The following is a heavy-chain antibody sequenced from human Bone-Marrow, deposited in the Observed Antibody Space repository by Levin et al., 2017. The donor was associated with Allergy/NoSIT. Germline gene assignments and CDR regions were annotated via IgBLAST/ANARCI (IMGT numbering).Heavy chain of an antibody. D-gene: IGHD3-3*02. V-gene: IGHV1-18*01. CDR2: INTHSGNT. J-gene: IGHJ4*02. CDR1: GYNFVDPG. CDR3: ARDPSIPASPLDY. Sequence: ASVKVSCKTSGYNFVDPGISWVRQAPGQGLEWMGWINTHSGNTVYAQNLQGRVTLTRDTSTNTAYMELRSLTSDETGVYYCARDPSIPASPLDYWGQGTLITVSS.